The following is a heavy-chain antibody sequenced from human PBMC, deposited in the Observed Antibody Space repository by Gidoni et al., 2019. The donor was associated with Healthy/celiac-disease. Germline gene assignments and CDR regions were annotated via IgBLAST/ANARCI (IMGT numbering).Heavy chain of an antibody. CDR2: IRYDGSNK. V-gene: IGHV3-30*02. J-gene: IGHJ6*03. Sequence: VQLVESGGGVVQPAGSLRLSCAASGFTFSSSGMHWVRPAPGKGLEWVAFIRYDGSNKYYADSVKGRFTISRDNSKNTLYLQMNSLRAEDTAVYYCAKVLGSSSSIYYYYYMDVWGKGTTVTVSS. CDR1: GFTFSSSG. CDR3: AKVLGSSSSIYYYYYMDV. D-gene: IGHD6-6*01.